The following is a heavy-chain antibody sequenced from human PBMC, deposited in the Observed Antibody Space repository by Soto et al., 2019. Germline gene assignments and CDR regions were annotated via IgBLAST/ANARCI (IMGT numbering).Heavy chain of an antibody. CDR3: ARDYEYDYNGLDY. CDR1: GFSFSSYG. J-gene: IGHJ4*02. Sequence: QVQLVESGGGVVQPGTSLRLSCAASGFSFSSYGMHWVRQAPGKGLEWVAVIVNHGGWKDYADSVRGRFTISRDNSRDTLFLEINSLGVDDSAIYYCARDYEYDYNGLDYWGQGSLFTVSS. D-gene: IGHD3-16*01. V-gene: IGHV3-33*01. CDR2: IVNHGGWK.